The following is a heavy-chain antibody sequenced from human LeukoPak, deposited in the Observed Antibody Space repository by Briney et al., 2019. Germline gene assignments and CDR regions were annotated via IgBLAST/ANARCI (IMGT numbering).Heavy chain of an antibody. CDR1: GYTFTSYD. CDR3: ARGSTYDFWSGYPYYYYGMDV. V-gene: IGHV1-8*01. D-gene: IGHD3-3*01. CDR2: MNPNSGNT. Sequence: GASVKVSRKASGYTFTSYDINWVRQATGQGLEWMGWMNPNSGNTGYAQKFQGRVTMTRNTSISTAYMELSSLRSEDTAVYYCARGSTYDFWSGYPYYYYGMDVWGQGTTVTVSS. J-gene: IGHJ6*02.